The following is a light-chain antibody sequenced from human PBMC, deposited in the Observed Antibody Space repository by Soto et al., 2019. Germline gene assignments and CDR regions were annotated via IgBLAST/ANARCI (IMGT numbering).Light chain of an antibody. V-gene: IGLV2-11*01. J-gene: IGLJ2*01. Sequence: QSALTQPRSVSESPGQSVTISCTGTSSDVGGYNYVSWYQQYPGKAPKLKIYDVAKRPSGVPDRFSGSKSGNTASLTISGLQAEDEADYYCCSYAGTYTPLVFGGGTKLTVL. CDR1: SSDVGGYNY. CDR2: DVA. CDR3: CSYAGTYTPLV.